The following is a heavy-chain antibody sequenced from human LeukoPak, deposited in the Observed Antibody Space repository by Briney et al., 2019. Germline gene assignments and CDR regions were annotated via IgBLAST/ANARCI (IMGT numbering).Heavy chain of an antibody. CDR2: IKSKTHGGTT. Sequence: GGSLRLSCAASGFTFSDAWVSWVRQAAGKGLEWVGRIKSKTHGGTTQYAAPVKGRFTISRDDSKTTVYLQMNSLKSEDAAMYYCTTERPYFDNWGQGTLVTVSS. V-gene: IGHV3-15*01. CDR1: GFTFSDAW. CDR3: TTERPYFDN. J-gene: IGHJ4*02.